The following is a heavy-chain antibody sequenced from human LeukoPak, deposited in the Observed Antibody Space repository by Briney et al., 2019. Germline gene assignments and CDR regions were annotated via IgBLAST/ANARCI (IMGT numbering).Heavy chain of an antibody. CDR1: GYTFTGYY. J-gene: IGHJ4*02. V-gene: IGHV1-2*02. CDR3: ASCSSWSLLFDY. Sequence: ASVKVSCKASGYTFTGYYIHWVRQAPGQGLEWMGWINPDSGGTNYAQNFHGRVTMTRDTSISTAYMAVSRLRSDDTAVYYCASCSSWSLLFDYWGQGTLVTVSS. D-gene: IGHD6-13*01. CDR2: INPDSGGT.